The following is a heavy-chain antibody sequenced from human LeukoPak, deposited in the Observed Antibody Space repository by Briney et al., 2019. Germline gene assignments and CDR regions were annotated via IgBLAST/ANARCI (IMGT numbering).Heavy chain of an antibody. V-gene: IGHV3-33*01. CDR3: AREASGTYDY. CDR1: GFTFSSCG. J-gene: IGHJ4*02. Sequence: GGSLRLSCAASGFTFSSCGMHWVRQAPGKGLEWVAVIWYDGSNKYYADSVKGRFTISRDSSKNTLYLQMNSLRAEDTAVYYCAREASGTYDYWGQGTLVTVSS. CDR2: IWYDGSNK. D-gene: IGHD1-26*01.